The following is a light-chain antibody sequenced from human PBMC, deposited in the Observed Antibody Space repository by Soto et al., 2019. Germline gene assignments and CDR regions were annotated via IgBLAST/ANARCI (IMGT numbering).Light chain of an antibody. Sequence: EVVMTQSPATLSVSPGERVTLSCRSSQSVADNLAWFQQKPGQGPRLLIYGASTRATGIPARFSGSGSETDFTLTVSSLRSEDSAVYYCQQYNYWPITSGQGTRLEIK. J-gene: IGKJ5*01. CDR1: QSVADN. CDR3: QQYNYWPIT. V-gene: IGKV3-15*01. CDR2: GAS.